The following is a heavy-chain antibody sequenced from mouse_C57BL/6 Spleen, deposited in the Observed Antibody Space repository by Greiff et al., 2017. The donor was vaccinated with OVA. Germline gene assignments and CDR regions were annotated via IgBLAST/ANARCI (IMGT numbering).Heavy chain of an antibody. V-gene: IGHV1-50*01. Sequence: QVQLKQPGAELVKPGASVKLSCKASGYTFTSYWMQWVKQRPGQGLEWIGEIDPSDSYTNYNQKFKGKATLTVDTSSSTAYMQLSSLTSEDSAVYYCARSAYQGYFDVWGTGTTVTVSS. CDR1: GYTFTSYW. J-gene: IGHJ1*03. CDR3: ARSAYQGYFDV. CDR2: IDPSDSYT.